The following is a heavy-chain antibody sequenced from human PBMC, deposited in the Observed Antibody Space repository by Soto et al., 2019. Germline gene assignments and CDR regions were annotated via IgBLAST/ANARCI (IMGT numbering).Heavy chain of an antibody. J-gene: IGHJ4*02. CDR2: ISSGSSSI. D-gene: IGHD6-19*01. CDR1: GFTFSNYN. CDR3: ARDPQWPLTY. V-gene: IGHV3-21*01. Sequence: EVQLVESGGGLVKPGGSLRLSCAASGFTFSNYNMNWVRQAPGKGLEWVSSISSGSSSIYYADSVKGRFTISRDNAKNSLCLHMNSLRAEDTAVYYCARDPQWPLTYWGQGTLVTVSS.